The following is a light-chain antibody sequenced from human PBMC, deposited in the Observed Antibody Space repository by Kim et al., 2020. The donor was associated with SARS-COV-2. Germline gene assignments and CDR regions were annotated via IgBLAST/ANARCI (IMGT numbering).Light chain of an antibody. CDR1: QLGDKN. CDR2: QDT. J-gene: IGLJ2*01. Sequence: VSVSPGQTPIITWSGDQLGDKNACWYQQKPGPPPVLFIYQDTNRPSGIPDRFSGANSGNTATLIISGTQAMDEADYYCQAWDSSTVFGGGTQLTVL. CDR3: QAWDSSTV. V-gene: IGLV3-1*01.